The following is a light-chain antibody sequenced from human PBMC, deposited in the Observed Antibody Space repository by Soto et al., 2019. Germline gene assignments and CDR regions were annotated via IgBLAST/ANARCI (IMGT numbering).Light chain of an antibody. CDR3: QQSHTSPLS. CDR2: GAS. J-gene: IGKJ4*01. V-gene: IGKV1-39*01. Sequence: DIQMTQSPSSLSASVGDRVTITCRASQNINTFLNWYQQKPGKVPKLLIYGASSLQSEVPSRFSGSGSGTDFTLTISSLQPEDFATYYCQQSHTSPLSFGGGTKVETK. CDR1: QNINTF.